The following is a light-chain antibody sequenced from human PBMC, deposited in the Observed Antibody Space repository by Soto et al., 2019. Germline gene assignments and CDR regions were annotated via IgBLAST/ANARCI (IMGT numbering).Light chain of an antibody. V-gene: IGLV2-14*01. J-gene: IGLJ1*01. CDR1: SSDVGGYNY. CDR2: EVS. Sequence: QSVLTQPASGSGSPGQSITISCNGTSSDVGGYNYVSWYQQHPGKAPKLMIYEVSNRPSGVSNRFSGSKSGNTASLTISGLQAEDEADYYCSSYTSSSTLYVFGTGTKVTVL. CDR3: SSYTSSSTLYV.